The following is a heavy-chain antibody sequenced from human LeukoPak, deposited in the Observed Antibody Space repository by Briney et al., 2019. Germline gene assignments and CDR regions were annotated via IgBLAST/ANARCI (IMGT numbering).Heavy chain of an antibody. Sequence: GGSLRHSCAVSGFTFSSYGMHWVRQAPGKGLEWVAFIRYDGSNKYYADSVKGRFTISRDNSKNTLYLQMNSLRPDDTAVYYCAKRGVWFGNSNPWGQGTLVTVSS. D-gene: IGHD3-10*01. CDR1: GFTFSSYG. J-gene: IGHJ5*02. V-gene: IGHV3-30*02. CDR3: AKRGVWFGNSNP. CDR2: IRYDGSNK.